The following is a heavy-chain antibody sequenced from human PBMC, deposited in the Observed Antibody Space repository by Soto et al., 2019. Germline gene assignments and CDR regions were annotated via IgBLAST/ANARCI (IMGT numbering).Heavy chain of an antibody. V-gene: IGHV3-33*01. CDR2: IRYDGSNT. D-gene: IGHD1-26*01. CDR1: GIIFTGFG. J-gene: IGHJ4*02. Sequence: GGSLRLSCAASGIIFTGFGMHWVRQAPGKGLEWVAVIRYDGSNTYYADSVKGRFTISRDNSKNTLYLQMNSLRAEDTAVYYRARDGVGATVFFGYFDYWGQGALVTVSS. CDR3: ARDGVGATVFFGYFDY.